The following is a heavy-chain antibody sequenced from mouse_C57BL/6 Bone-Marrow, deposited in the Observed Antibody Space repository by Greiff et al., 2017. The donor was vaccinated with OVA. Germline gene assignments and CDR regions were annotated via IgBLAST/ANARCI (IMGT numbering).Heavy chain of an antibody. CDR3: ARDLYGSRGAMDY. J-gene: IGHJ4*01. CDR2: ISDGGSYT. CDR1: GFTFSSYA. D-gene: IGHD1-1*01. V-gene: IGHV5-4*01. Sequence: EVQGVESGGGLVKPGGSLKLSCAASGFTFSSYAMSWVRQTPEKRLEWVATISDGGSYTYYPDNVKGRFTISRDNAKNNLYLQMSHLKSEDTAMYYCARDLYGSRGAMDYWGQGTSVTVSS.